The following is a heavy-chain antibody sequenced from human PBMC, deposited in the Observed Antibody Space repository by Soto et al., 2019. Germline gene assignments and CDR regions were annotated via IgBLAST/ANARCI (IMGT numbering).Heavy chain of an antibody. CDR2: IKHSGSS. V-gene: IGHV4-34*01. Sequence: SDTLSLTCAGYSGSFSHYYCTCMRQSAGKGLEWIGKIKHSGSSNYNPSLRSRVSISVDMSKNQFSLRLTSVTAADTAVYYCARGGSSDWQVALDIWGQGTMVT. J-gene: IGHJ3*02. D-gene: IGHD6-19*01. CDR3: ARGGSSDWQVALDI. CDR1: SGSFSHYY.